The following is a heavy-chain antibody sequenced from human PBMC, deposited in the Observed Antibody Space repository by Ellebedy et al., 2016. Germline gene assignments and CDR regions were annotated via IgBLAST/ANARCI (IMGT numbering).Heavy chain of an antibody. CDR2: IYYSGST. V-gene: IGHV4-59*08. CDR3: ARGGERRIWW. CDR1: GGSISSYY. D-gene: IGHD5-12*01. Sequence: GSLRLXXTVSGGSISSYYWSWIRQPPGKGLEWIGYIYYSGSTNYNPSLKSRVTISVDTSKNQFSLKLSSVTAADTAVYYCARGGERRIWWWGQGTLVTVSS. J-gene: IGHJ4*02.